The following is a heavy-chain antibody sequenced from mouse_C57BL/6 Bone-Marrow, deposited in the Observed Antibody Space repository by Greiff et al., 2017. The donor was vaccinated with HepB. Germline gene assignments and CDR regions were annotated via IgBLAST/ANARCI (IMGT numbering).Heavy chain of an antibody. CDR2: IYPGSGNT. Sequence: VQVVESGPELVKPGASVKISCKASGYSFTSYYIHWVKQRPGQGLEWIGWIYPGSGNTKYNEKFKGKATLTADTSSSTAYMKLSSLTSEDSAVYYCARRTAQAYFDYWGQGTTLTVSS. D-gene: IGHD3-2*02. CDR1: GYSFTSYY. J-gene: IGHJ2*01. V-gene: IGHV1-66*01. CDR3: ARRTAQAYFDY.